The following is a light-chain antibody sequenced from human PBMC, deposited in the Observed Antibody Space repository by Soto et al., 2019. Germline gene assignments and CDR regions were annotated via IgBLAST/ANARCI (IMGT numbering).Light chain of an antibody. V-gene: IGKV3-11*01. CDR3: QQRSNWPRT. J-gene: IGKJ1*01. CDR2: DAS. Sequence: EIVLTQSPATLSLSPGERVTLACWASESVTNYLAWYQQKPGQAPRLLIYDASNRATGIPARFSGSGSGTDFTLTISSLEPEDFAVFYCQQRSNWPRTFGQGTKVDI. CDR1: ESVTNY.